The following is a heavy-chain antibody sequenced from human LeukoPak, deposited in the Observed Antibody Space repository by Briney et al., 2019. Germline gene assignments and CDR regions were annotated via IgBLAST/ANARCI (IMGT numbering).Heavy chain of an antibody. CDR2: IIPIFGTA. Sequence: SVKVSCKASGGTFSSYAISWVQQAPGQGLEWMGGIIPIFGTANYAQKFQGRVTITADKSTSTAYMELSSLRSEDTAVYYCARDTFRNSAATRGLPDYWGQGTLVTVSS. CDR3: ARDTFRNSAATRGLPDY. J-gene: IGHJ4*02. D-gene: IGHD2-2*01. V-gene: IGHV1-69*06. CDR1: GGTFSSYA.